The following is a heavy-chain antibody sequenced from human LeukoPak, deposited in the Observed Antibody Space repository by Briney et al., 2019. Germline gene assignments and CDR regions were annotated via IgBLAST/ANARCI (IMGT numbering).Heavy chain of an antibody. J-gene: IGHJ3*02. CDR1: GFTFSTYD. Sequence: GGSLRLSCAAPGFTFSTYDMSWVRQAPGKGLEWVSSISSTGGATHYADSVKGRFSISRDNSENTLYFQMNSLRAEDTAVYFCAKHRAARTAPDAFDIWGQGTTVTVS. CDR2: ISSTGGAT. D-gene: IGHD6-25*01. CDR3: AKHRAARTAPDAFDI. V-gene: IGHV3-23*01.